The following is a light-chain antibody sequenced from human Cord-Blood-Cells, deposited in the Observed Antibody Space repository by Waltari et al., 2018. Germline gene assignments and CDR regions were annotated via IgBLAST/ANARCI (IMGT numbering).Light chain of an antibody. CDR2: RNN. CDR1: SFNIGSNY. CDR3: AAWDDSLSGPV. Sequence: QSVLTQPPSASGTPGQRVTISCSGSSFNIGSNYVYWYQQLPGTAPKLLIYRNNQRPSGVPDRFSGSKSGTSAYLAISGLRSEDEADYYCAAWDDSLSGPVFGGGTKLTVL. V-gene: IGLV1-47*01. J-gene: IGLJ3*02.